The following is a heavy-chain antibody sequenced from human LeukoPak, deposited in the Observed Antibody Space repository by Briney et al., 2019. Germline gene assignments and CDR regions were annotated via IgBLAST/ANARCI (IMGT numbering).Heavy chain of an antibody. CDR2: INPTGGST. CDR3: ARTAARRFDY. D-gene: IGHD6-6*01. V-gene: IGHV1-46*01. J-gene: IGHJ4*02. Sequence: GASVKVSFTASGYTFPSYFMHWMRQAPGQGLEWMGIINPTGGSTTYAQKFQGRVTMTRDTSTSTVYMELSSLRSDDTAVYYCARTAARRFDYWGQGTLVTVSS. CDR1: GYTFPSYF.